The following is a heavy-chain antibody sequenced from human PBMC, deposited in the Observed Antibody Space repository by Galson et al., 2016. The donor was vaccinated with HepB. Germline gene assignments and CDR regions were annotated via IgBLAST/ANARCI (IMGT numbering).Heavy chain of an antibody. D-gene: IGHD3-3*01. CDR3: ARVRVTISVSRYWYFDL. CDR2: VSGSGADT. Sequence: SLRLSCAASGLTFSNYAMNWVRQSPGKGLEWVSGVSGSGADTYYAESVRGRFTISRDNPKNMLYLQMNSLRAEDTAVYYCARVRVTISVSRYWYFDLWGRGTLVTVSS. V-gene: IGHV3-23*01. CDR1: GLTFSNYA. J-gene: IGHJ2*01.